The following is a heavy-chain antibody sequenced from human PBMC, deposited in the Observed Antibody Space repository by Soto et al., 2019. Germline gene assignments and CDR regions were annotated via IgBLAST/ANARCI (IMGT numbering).Heavy chain of an antibody. CDR2: IHHSGST. Sequence: QVQLQESGPGLVKPSGTLFLTCVVSGDSIISQSHWWSWVRQSPGKGLEWMGEIHHSGSTNYNPSLKSRVTMSADNRKNQFSLQRTSVTAADTAVSDCARGIDHRWADWGQGSLVIVSS. CDR1: GDSIISQSHW. J-gene: IGHJ4*02. D-gene: IGHD2-21*01. CDR3: ARGIDHRWAD. V-gene: IGHV4-4*02.